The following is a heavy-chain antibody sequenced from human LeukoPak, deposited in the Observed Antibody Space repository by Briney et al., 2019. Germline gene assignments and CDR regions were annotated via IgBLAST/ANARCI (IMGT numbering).Heavy chain of an antibody. Sequence: PGGSLRLSCAASGFTFSSYEMNWVRQAPGKGLEWVSYISSSGSTIYYADSVKGRFTISRDNSKNTLYLQMNSLRAEDTAVYYCAKDRGGYYDSSGYYPLGYFDYWGQGTLVTVSS. V-gene: IGHV3-48*03. J-gene: IGHJ4*02. D-gene: IGHD3-22*01. CDR1: GFTFSSYE. CDR2: ISSSGSTI. CDR3: AKDRGGYYDSSGYYPLGYFDY.